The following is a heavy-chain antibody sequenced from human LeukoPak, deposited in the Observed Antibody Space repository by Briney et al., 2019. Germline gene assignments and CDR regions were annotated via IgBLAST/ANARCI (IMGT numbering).Heavy chain of an antibody. D-gene: IGHD2-2*01. CDR3: ARSSSTSSLSVWFDP. Sequence: SQTLFLTCTVSGGSISSGGYYWSWIRQHPGKGLEWIGSIYYSGSTYYNPSLKSRVTISVDTSKNQFSLKLSSVTAADTAVYYCARSSSTSSLSVWFDPWGQGTLVTVSS. J-gene: IGHJ5*02. CDR1: GGSISSGGYY. CDR2: IYYSGST. V-gene: IGHV4-31*03.